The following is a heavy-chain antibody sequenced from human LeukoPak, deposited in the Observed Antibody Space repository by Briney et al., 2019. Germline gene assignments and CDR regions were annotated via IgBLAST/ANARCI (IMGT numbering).Heavy chain of an antibody. CDR2: ISGSDGST. J-gene: IGHJ4*02. D-gene: IGHD3-10*01. Sequence: GGSLRLSCAVSGFTFNTYGMTWVRQAPGKGLEWVSGISGSDGSTYHADSVKGRFTISRDNSKNTLYLQMNSPRGEDTAVYYCAKNIGGLDYWGQGTLVTVSS. CDR3: AKNIGGLDY. CDR1: GFTFNTYG. V-gene: IGHV3-23*01.